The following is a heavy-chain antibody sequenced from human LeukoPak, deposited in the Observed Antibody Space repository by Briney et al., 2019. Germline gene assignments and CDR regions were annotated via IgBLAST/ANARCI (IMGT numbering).Heavy chain of an antibody. J-gene: IGHJ4*02. Sequence: PSQTLSLTCTVSGDSISSGGYYWSWIRQFPGKGLEWIGYIYCSGSTYYNPSLKSRVTISVDTSKNQFSLKLSSVAAADTAVYYCARSDGSGYYFDYWGQGTLVTVSS. CDR2: IYCSGST. CDR3: ARSDGSGYYFDY. D-gene: IGHD3-22*01. V-gene: IGHV4-31*03. CDR1: GDSISSGGYY.